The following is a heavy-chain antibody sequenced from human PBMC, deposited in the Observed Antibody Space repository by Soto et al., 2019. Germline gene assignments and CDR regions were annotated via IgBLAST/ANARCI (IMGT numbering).Heavy chain of an antibody. J-gene: IGHJ6*02. D-gene: IGHD3-9*01. V-gene: IGHV3-23*01. CDR2: ISGSGGST. Sequence: GGSLRLCCAASGFTFSSYAMSWVRQAPGKGLEWVSAISGSGGSTYYADSVKGRFTISRDNSKNTLYLQMNSLRAEDTAVYYCAKPTLSGDYDILTGYSYYYGMDVWGQGTTVTVSS. CDR1: GFTFSSYA. CDR3: AKPTLSGDYDILTGYSYYYGMDV.